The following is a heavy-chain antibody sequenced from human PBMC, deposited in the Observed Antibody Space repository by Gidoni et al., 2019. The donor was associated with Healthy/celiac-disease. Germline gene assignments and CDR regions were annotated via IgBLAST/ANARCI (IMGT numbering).Heavy chain of an antibody. Sequence: EVQLLESGGGLVQPGGSLRLSCAASGFTFRSLALGWVRQAPGKGLAWVSAIRGSGGRTYSAESVKGRFTISRDNSKNTLYLQMNSLRAEDTAVYYGAKSGGYKKVAAAGRVSWFDPWGQGTLVTVSS. CDR1: GFTFRSLA. J-gene: IGHJ5*02. CDR3: AKSGGYKKVAAAGRVSWFDP. CDR2: IRGSGGRT. V-gene: IGHV3-23*01. D-gene: IGHD6-13*01.